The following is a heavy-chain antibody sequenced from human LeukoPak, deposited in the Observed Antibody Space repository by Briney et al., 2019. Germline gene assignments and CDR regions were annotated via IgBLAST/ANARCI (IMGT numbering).Heavy chain of an antibody. V-gene: IGHV1-8*01. CDR3: VREGSRVYGGANDY. CDR1: GYPFSTFD. Sequence: GASVKVSCKASGYPFSTFDINWVRQATGQGLEWMGWINTNTGNTGYAQQFQGRVTMTRNTSMGTAYMELSSLKSDDTAVYYCVREGSRVYGGANDYWGQGTLVTVPS. CDR2: INTNTGNT. J-gene: IGHJ4*02. D-gene: IGHD4-23*01.